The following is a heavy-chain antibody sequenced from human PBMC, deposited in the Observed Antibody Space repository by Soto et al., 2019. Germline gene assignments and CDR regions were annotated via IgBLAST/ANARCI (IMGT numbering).Heavy chain of an antibody. D-gene: IGHD4-4*01. CDR3: ARVASDYINSVDH. Sequence: EVQLLASGGGLVQPGGALRLSCAASGFTFNAYAMTWVRQAPGKGLGWVSAIGGSGGNRYYAASVKGRFTISRDNSKDTVDLQMNRLRVEDTAVYYCARVASDYINSVDHWGQGILVTVSS. J-gene: IGHJ4*02. CDR1: GFTFNAYA. V-gene: IGHV3-23*01. CDR2: IGGSGGNR.